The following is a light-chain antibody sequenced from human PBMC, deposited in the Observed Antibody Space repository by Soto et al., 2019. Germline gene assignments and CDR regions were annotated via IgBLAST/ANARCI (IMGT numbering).Light chain of an antibody. CDR3: QQYNNWPLMYT. CDR2: GAS. J-gene: IGKJ2*01. V-gene: IGKV3-15*01. CDR1: QSVSSN. Sequence: EIVMTQSPATLSVSPGERATLSCRASQSVSSNLAWYQQKPGQAPMLLIYGASTRATGIPARFSGSGSVTEFTLTISSLQSEYFAFYYCQQYNNWPLMYTCGQGTKLEIK.